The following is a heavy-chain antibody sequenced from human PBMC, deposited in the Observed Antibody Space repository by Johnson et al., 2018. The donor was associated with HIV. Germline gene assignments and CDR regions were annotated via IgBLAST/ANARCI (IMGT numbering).Heavy chain of an antibody. CDR2: IYSGSST. V-gene: IGHV3-66*03. CDR1: GFAVSSNY. Sequence: VQLVESGGGLIQPGGSLRLSCAASGFAVSSNYMSWVRQAPGKGLEWVSVIYSGSSTSYADSVKGRFTISRDNSKNTLYLQMNSLRAEDTAVYYCARDKGIAARPDAFDIWGQGTMVTVSS. D-gene: IGHD6-6*01. J-gene: IGHJ3*02. CDR3: ARDKGIAARPDAFDI.